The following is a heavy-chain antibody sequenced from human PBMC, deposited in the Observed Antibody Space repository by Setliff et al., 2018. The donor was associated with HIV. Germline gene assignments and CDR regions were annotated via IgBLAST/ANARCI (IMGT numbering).Heavy chain of an antibody. V-gene: IGHV4-34*01. CDR1: GGSFSGYY. D-gene: IGHD6-19*01. J-gene: IGHJ4*02. Sequence: SETLSLTCAVYGGSFSGYYWAWIRQPPGKGLEWIGEINHSGSTNYNPSLKRRVTISVDKSKNQFSLKLSSVTAADTAVYFCAREREKYSDWYYFDYWGQGTLVTVSS. CDR2: INHSGST. CDR3: AREREKYSDWYYFDY.